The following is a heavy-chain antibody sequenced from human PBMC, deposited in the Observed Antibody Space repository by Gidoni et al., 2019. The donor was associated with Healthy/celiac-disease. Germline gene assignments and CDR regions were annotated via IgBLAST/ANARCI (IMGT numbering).Heavy chain of an antibody. V-gene: IGHV1-58*01. CDR2: IVVGSGNT. J-gene: IGHJ6*03. CDR3: AADFIGGSYGGGYYYYYMDV. Sequence: QMQLVQSGPEVKKPGTSVKVSCKASGFTFTSSALQWVRQARGQRLEWIGWIVVGSGNTNYAQKFQERVTITRDMSTSTAYMELSSLRSEDTAVYYCAADFIGGSYGGGYYYYYMDVWGKGTTVTVSS. D-gene: IGHD1-26*01. CDR1: GFTFTSSA.